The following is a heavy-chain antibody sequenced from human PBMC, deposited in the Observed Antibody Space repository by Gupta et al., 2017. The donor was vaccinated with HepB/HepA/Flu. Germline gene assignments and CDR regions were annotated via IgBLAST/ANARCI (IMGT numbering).Heavy chain of an antibody. CDR2: INHSGST. CDR1: GGPFSGYY. J-gene: IGHJ5*02. Sequence: QVQLQQCGAGLLKPSATLSLHCPVYGGPFSGYYWSWIRLPPGTGLEWIGEINHSGSTNYNPSLKSRVTISVDTSKTQFALKLSSVTAADTAVYYCERRPKGARQPETWYQRMSWFDPGGQGTLVTVSS. V-gene: IGHV4-34*01. CDR3: ERRPKGARQPETWYQRMSWFDP. D-gene: IGHD2-2*01.